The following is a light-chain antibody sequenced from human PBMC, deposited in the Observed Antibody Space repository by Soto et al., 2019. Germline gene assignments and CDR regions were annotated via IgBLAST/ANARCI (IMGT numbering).Light chain of an antibody. CDR1: QSVSTW. CDR3: QQYSSYSRT. J-gene: IGKJ1*01. Sequence: DIQMTQSPSTLSASVGDRVTITCRASQSVSTWLAWYQQKPGKAPNFLIYKASSLESGVPSRFSGSGSGTEFTLTISTLQPDDFATYYCQQYSSYSRTFGQGTKVEIK. CDR2: KAS. V-gene: IGKV1-5*03.